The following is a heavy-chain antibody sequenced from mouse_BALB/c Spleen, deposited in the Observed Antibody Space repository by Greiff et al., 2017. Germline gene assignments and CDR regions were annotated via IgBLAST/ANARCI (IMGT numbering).Heavy chain of an antibody. J-gene: IGHJ2*01. D-gene: IGHD2-12*01. CDR1: GYTFTSYW. CDR2: IYPGDGDT. Sequence: QVQLQQSGAELARPGASVKLSCKASGYTFTSYWMQWVKQRPGQGLEWIGAIYPGDGDTRYTQKFKGKATLTADKSSSTAYMQLSSLASEDSAVYYCAREDDGYFDYWGQGTTLTVSS. V-gene: IGHV1-87*01. CDR3: AREDDGYFDY.